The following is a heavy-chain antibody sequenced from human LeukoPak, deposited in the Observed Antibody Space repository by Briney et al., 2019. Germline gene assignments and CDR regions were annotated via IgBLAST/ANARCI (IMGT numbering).Heavy chain of an antibody. CDR1: GGSFSGYY. D-gene: IGHD6-6*01. V-gene: IGHV4-34*01. CDR3: ARTTSPPIAARPPYYYYYYMDV. CDR2: INHSGST. J-gene: IGHJ6*03. Sequence: SETLSLTCAVYGGSFSGYYWSWIRQPPGKGLEWIGEINHSGSTNYNPSLKSRVTISVDTSKNQFSLKLSSVTAADTAVYYCARTTSPPIAARPPYYYYYYMDVWGKGTTVTVSS.